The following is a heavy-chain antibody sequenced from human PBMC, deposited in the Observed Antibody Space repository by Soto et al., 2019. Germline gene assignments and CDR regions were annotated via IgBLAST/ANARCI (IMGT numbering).Heavy chain of an antibody. D-gene: IGHD4-17*01. Sequence: SETLSLTCTVSGGSISSGDCYWSWIRPPPGKGLEWIGFMYYSGSTYYNPSLKSRVTISVDRSKNQFSLKLSSVTAADTAVYYCARAHYGDYGYGMDVWGQGTTVTVSS. CDR3: ARAHYGDYGYGMDV. V-gene: IGHV4-30-4*01. CDR2: MYYSGST. CDR1: GGSISSGDCY. J-gene: IGHJ6*02.